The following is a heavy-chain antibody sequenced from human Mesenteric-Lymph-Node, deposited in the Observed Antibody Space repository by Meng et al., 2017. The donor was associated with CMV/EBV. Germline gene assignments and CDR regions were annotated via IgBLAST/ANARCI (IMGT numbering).Heavy chain of an antibody. CDR1: GFTFSSYW. D-gene: IGHD3-3*01. Sequence: GESLKISCAASGFTFSSYWMSWVRQAPGKGLEWVANIKQDGSEKYYVDSVKGRFTISRDNAKNSLYLQMNSLRAEDTAVYYCARAEPFGYDFWSGYYYYYYYYGMDVWGQGTTVTVSS. CDR3: ARAEPFGYDFWSGYYYYYYYYGMDV. CDR2: IKQDGSEK. J-gene: IGHJ6*02. V-gene: IGHV3-7*01.